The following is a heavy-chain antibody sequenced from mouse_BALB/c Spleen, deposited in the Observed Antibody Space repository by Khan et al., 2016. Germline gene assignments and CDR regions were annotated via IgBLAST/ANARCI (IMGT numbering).Heavy chain of an antibody. Sequence: EVQLQESGPGLVKPSQSLSLTCTVTGYSITSDYAWNWIRQFPGNKLEWMGYISYSGGTSYNPSLKSRISINRDKSKNQFFLQFHSVTTEDTATYYCAINWDEEDYWGQGTLVTVSA. CDR1: GYSITSDYA. CDR3: AINWDEEDY. CDR2: ISYSGGT. D-gene: IGHD4-1*02. V-gene: IGHV3-2*02. J-gene: IGHJ3*01.